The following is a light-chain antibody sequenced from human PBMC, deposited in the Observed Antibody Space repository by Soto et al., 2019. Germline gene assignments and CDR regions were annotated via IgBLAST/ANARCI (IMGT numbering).Light chain of an antibody. J-gene: IGKJ1*01. CDR1: QNILYSSNNKNN. V-gene: IGKV4-1*01. CDR3: QQYNSYSWP. Sequence: DVVITQSQDSLAVSLGERATSTCKTSQNILYSSNNKNNLAWYQQKPGQAPRLLIYGASTRATGIAARFSGSGSGTEFTLTISSLQSEDFAVYYCQQYNSYSWPFGQGTKVDIK. CDR2: GAS.